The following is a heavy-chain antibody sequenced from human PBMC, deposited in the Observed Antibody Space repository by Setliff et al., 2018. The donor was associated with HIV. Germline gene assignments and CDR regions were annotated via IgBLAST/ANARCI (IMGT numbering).Heavy chain of an antibody. CDR1: GYSINSSHF. D-gene: IGHD6-13*01. J-gene: IGHJ4*02. CDR3: VTSSSWSSRLNF. Sequence: SETLSLTCTVSGYSINSSHFWGWIRQPPGKGLEWVGSIYHSGNTHYNPSLKSRVTISVDTSKNQFSLKVTSVTAADTAVYYCVTSSSWSSRLNFWGQGMLVTVSS. V-gene: IGHV4-38-2*02. CDR2: IYHSGNT.